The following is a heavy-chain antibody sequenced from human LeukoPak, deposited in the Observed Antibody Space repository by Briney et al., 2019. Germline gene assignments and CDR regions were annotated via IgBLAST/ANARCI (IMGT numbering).Heavy chain of an antibody. D-gene: IGHD6-19*01. V-gene: IGHV3-23*01. CDR2: ISGSGGST. J-gene: IGHJ4*02. CDR3: ARGLRYSTGWYYFDY. CDR1: GFTFSSYA. Sequence: GGSLRLSCAASGFTFSSYAMSWVRQAPGKGLEWVSAISGSGGSTYYADSVKGRFTISRDNSKNTLYLQMNSLRAEDTAVYYCARGLRYSTGWYYFDYWGQGTLVTVSS.